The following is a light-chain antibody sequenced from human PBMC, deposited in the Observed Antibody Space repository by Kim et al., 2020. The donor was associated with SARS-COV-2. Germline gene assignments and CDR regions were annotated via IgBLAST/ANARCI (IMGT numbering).Light chain of an antibody. Sequence: AAVGDIVTITCRTTQSISSHLNWYQQKPGRAPKLLISAASTLQSGVPPRFSGSGSYTDFTLTISSLQPEDFATYFCQQSYITPFTFGPGTKVDIK. CDR1: QSISSH. J-gene: IGKJ3*01. CDR3: QQSYITPFT. V-gene: IGKV1-39*01. CDR2: AAS.